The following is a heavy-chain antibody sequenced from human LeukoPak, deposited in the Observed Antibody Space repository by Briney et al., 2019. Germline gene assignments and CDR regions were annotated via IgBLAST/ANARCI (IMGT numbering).Heavy chain of an antibody. J-gene: IGHJ4*02. CDR3: ARLRGPWYVDY. CDR1: GGTMSGYY. V-gene: IGHV4-4*09. Sequence: SETLSLSCTASGGTMSGYYWNWFRQPPGKALEWIGYIHTSGTTKYNPSFRSRVTISEDMSKKQFALKLSSVTAADTAVFYCARLRGPWYVDYWGQGTLVIVSS. CDR2: IHTSGTT. D-gene: IGHD4-17*01.